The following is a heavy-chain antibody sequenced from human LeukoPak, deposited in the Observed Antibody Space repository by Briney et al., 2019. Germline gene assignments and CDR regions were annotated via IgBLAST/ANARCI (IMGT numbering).Heavy chain of an antibody. D-gene: IGHD5-12*01. V-gene: IGHV1-2*02. CDR1: GYTFTGYY. Sequence: ASVKVSCKASGYTFTGYYIHWVRQAPGQGLEWMGWINPNSGDTNYAQKLQGRVTMTTDTSMSTAYMELRSLRSDDTAVYYCARYKASDYYYYYMDVWGKGTTVTASS. CDR3: ARYKASDYYYYYMDV. J-gene: IGHJ6*03. CDR2: INPNSGDT.